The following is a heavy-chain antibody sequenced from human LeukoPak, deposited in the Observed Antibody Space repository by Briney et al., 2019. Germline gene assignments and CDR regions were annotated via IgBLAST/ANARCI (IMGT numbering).Heavy chain of an antibody. CDR1: GGTFSSYA. D-gene: IGHD2-2*01. J-gene: IGHJ3*02. CDR2: IIPIFGTA. CDR3: ARVVPGAYAFDI. V-gene: IGHV1-69*13. Sequence: SVKVSCKASGGTFSSYAISWVRQAPGQGLEWMGGIIPIFGTANYAQKFQGRVTITADESTSTAYMELSSLRSEDTAVYYCARVVPGAYAFDIWGQGTMVTVSS.